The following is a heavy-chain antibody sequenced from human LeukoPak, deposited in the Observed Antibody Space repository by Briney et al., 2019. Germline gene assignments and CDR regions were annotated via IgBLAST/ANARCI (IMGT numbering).Heavy chain of an antibody. CDR3: ARSRWLQGFFDY. J-gene: IGHJ4*02. CDR1: GGSISSYY. CDR2: IYYSGST. Sequence: SETLSLTCTVSGGSISSYYWSWIRQPPRKGLEWIGYIYYSGSTNYNPSLKSRVTISVDTSKNQFSLKLSSVTTADTAVYYCARSRWLQGFFDYWGQGTLVTVSS. V-gene: IGHV4-59*01. D-gene: IGHD5-24*01.